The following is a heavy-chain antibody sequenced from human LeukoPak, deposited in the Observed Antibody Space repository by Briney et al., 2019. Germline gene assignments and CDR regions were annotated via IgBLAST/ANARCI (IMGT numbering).Heavy chain of an antibody. CDR2: IKSEIDGGAT. CDR3: TTGGSVIVAGTRAFDI. Sequence: GGSLRLSCAASGFTFSNTWMNWVRQAPGKGLEWLGRIKSEIDGGATDYAAPVQGRFTISRDDSQATLYLQMNSLKTEDTAVYYCTTGGSVIVAGTRAFDIWGQGTMVTVSS. V-gene: IGHV3-15*07. J-gene: IGHJ3*02. D-gene: IGHD5-12*01. CDR1: GFTFSNTW.